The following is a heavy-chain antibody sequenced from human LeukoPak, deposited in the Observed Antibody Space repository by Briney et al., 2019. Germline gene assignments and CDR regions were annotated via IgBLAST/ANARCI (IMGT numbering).Heavy chain of an antibody. D-gene: IGHD2-21*02. CDR3: AKCMSGSGVCLNFDS. J-gene: IGHJ4*02. CDR2: ISSGDSST. Sequence: GGSLRLSCEASGFTFTTYAMSWVRQAPGKGLQWVSGISSGDSSTYYTDSVKGRFTISRDNSKNTLYLQINSLRAEDTAVYYCAKCMSGSGVCLNFDSWGQGILVTVPS. CDR1: GFTFTTYA. V-gene: IGHV3-23*01.